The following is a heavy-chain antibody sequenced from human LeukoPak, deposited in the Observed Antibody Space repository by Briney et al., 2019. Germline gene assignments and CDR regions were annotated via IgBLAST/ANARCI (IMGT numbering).Heavy chain of an antibody. CDR3: ARSLYSGYVYWFDP. D-gene: IGHD5-12*01. Sequence: SVKLSCKASGGTFSSYAISWVRQAPGQGLEWMGRIIPMVGTANYAHTCQGRVTITTDESTSTAYMELSSLRSEDTAVYYCARSLYSGYVYWFDPWGQGTLVTVSS. V-gene: IGHV1-69*05. CDR2: IIPMVGTA. CDR1: GGTFSSYA. J-gene: IGHJ5*02.